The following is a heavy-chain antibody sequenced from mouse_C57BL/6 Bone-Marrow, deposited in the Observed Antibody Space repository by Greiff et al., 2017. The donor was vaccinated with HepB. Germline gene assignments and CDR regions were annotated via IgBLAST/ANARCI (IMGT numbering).Heavy chain of an antibody. CDR3: ARASGGDY. Sequence: EVQRVESGGGLVKPGGSLKLSCAASGFTFSSYAMSGVRQTPEKRLEWVATISDGGSYTYYPDNVKGRFTISRDNAKNNLYLQMSHLKSEDTSMYYCARASGGDYWGQGTSVTVSS. CDR2: ISDGGSYT. V-gene: IGHV5-4*01. D-gene: IGHD3-1*01. CDR1: GFTFSSYA. J-gene: IGHJ4*01.